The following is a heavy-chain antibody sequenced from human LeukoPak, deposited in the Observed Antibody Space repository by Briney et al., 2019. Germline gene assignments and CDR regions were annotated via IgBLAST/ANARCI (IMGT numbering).Heavy chain of an antibody. CDR1: GFTFSSYA. J-gene: IGHJ4*02. CDR3: AKDGQYYYDSSGYFDY. D-gene: IGHD3-22*01. V-gene: IGHV3-23*01. CDR2: ISGSGGST. Sequence: GGSLRLSCAASGFTFSSYAMSWVRQAPGKGLEWVSAISGSGGSTYYADSVKGRFTISRDNSKNTLYLQMNSLRAEDTAVYYCAKDGQYYYDSSGYFDYWGQGTQVTVSS.